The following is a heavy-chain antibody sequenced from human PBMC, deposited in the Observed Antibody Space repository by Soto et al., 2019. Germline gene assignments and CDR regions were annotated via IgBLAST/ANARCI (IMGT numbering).Heavy chain of an antibody. J-gene: IGHJ4*02. CDR2: MFYGGST. V-gene: IGHV4-61*03. CDR1: GDSVTSGNYH. Sequence: SDTLSLTYTVSGDSVTSGNYHGSWIRQPPGKGLEWTGTMFYGGSTNFRPSLKSRATISLDTSNNRLSLKLTSVTAADTAVYYCARDSNWRGFDNWGQGTLVTVSS. D-gene: IGHD1-1*01. CDR3: ARDSNWRGFDN.